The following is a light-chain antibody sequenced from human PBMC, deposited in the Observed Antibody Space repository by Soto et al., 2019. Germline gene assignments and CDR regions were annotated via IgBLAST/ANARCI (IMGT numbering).Light chain of an antibody. J-gene: IGLJ1*01. CDR1: SSDVGGYNY. V-gene: IGLV2-14*01. CDR3: SSYTSSSTLFYV. Sequence: QSVLTQPASVSGSPGQSITISCTGTSSDVGGYNYVSWYQQHPGKAPKLMIYDVSNRPSGVSNRFSGSKSGNTASLTISGLPAEDEADYYCSSYTSSSTLFYVFGTGTKVTVL. CDR2: DVS.